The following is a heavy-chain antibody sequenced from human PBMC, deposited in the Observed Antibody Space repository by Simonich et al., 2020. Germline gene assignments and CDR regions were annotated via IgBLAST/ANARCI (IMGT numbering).Heavy chain of an antibody. D-gene: IGHD6-19*01. J-gene: IGHJ6*02. CDR3: ARWIAVAGTGAYGMDV. CDR1: GFTFSSYS. V-gene: IGHV3-21*01. CDR2: ISSSSSYI. Sequence: EVQLVESGVGLVKPGGYLRLSCAASGFTFSSYSMNWFRQAPGKGLEWVASISSSSSYIYYADEVQSRFTISRDNAKNSLYLQMNSLRAEDTAVYYCARWIAVAGTGAYGMDVWGQGTTVTVSS.